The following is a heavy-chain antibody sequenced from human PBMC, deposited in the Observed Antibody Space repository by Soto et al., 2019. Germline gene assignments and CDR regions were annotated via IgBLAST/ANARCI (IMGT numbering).Heavy chain of an antibody. CDR1: GYTFTTYG. Sequence: ASVKVSCKASGYTFTTYGISWVRQAPGQGLEWMGWIGAYNGNTIYAQKFQGRVTMTEDTSTDTAYMELSSLRSEDTAVYYCATDSDILTGYAYFDYWGQGTLVTVSS. CDR2: IGAYNGNT. V-gene: IGHV1-18*01. J-gene: IGHJ4*02. CDR3: ATDSDILTGYAYFDY. D-gene: IGHD3-9*01.